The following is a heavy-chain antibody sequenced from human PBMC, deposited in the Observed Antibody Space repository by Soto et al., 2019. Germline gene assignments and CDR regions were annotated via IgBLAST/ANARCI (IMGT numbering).Heavy chain of an antibody. CDR3: SGARRLYYYGMGV. V-gene: IGHV3-7*04. CDR2: IKQDGSEK. Sequence: PGGSLRLSCAASGFTFSSYWMSWVRQAPGKGLEWVANIKQDGSEKYYVDSVKGRFTISRDNAKNSLYLQMNSLRAEDTAVYYCSGARRLYYYGMGVWGQGTTVTVSS. J-gene: IGHJ6*02. CDR1: GFTFSSYW.